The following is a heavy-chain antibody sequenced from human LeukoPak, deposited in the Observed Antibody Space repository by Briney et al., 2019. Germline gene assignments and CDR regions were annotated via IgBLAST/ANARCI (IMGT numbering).Heavy chain of an antibody. CDR2: ISGSGGST. CDR3: AKGLKSGSSTSFYLDP. V-gene: IGHV3-23*01. D-gene: IGHD2-2*01. CDR1: GFTFSSYA. Sequence: GGSLRLSCAASGFTFSSYAMSWVRQAPGKGLEWVSAISGSGGSTYYADSVKGRFTISRDNSKNTLYLQMNSLRAEDTAVYYCAKGLKSGSSTSFYLDPWGQGTLVTVSS. J-gene: IGHJ5*02.